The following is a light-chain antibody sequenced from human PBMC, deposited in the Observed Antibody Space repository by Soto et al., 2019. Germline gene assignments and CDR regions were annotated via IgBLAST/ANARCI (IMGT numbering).Light chain of an antibody. CDR2: QDN. CDR3: QAWDSSTAV. CDR1: KLGDKF. J-gene: IGLJ1*01. V-gene: IGLV3-1*01. Sequence: SYELTQPPSVSVSPGQTARISCSGDKLGDKFACWYQQKSGQSPVLVIYQDNKRPSGIPERFSGSNSGNTATLTISGTQAMDEVDYYCQAWDSSTAVFGTGTKLTVL.